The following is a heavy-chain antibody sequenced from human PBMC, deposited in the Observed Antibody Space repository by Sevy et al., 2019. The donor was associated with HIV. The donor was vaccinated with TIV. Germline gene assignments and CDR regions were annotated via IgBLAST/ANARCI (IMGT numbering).Heavy chain of an antibody. V-gene: IGHV4-59*12. J-gene: IGHJ3*02. CDR2: IYYSGST. CDR3: AGPHLFATGGGVDAFDI. CDR1: GGSISSYY. Sequence: SETLSLTCTVSGGSISSYYWSWIRQPPGKGLEWIGYIYYSGSTNYNPSLKSRVTISVDTSKNQFSLKLSSVTAADTAVYYCAGPHLFATGGGVDAFDIWGQGTMVTVSS. D-gene: IGHD1-26*01.